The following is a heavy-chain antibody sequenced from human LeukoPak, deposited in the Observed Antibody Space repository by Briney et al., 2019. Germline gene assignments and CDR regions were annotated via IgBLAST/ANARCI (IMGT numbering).Heavy chain of an antibody. CDR1: GGSISSGGYY. D-gene: IGHD6-13*01. CDR3: ARTDRPYSSRWYYAFDI. J-gene: IGHJ3*02. Sequence: PSETLSLTCTVSGGSISSGGYYWSWIRQHPGKGLEWIGYIYYSGSTYYNPSLKSRVTISVDTSKNQFSLKLSSVTAADTAVYYCARTDRPYSSRWYYAFDIWGQGTTVTVSS. CDR2: IYYSGST. V-gene: IGHV4-31*03.